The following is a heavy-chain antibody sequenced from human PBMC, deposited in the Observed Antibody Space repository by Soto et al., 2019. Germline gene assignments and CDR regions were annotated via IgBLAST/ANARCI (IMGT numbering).Heavy chain of an antibody. CDR2: IGTAGDT. Sequence: EVQLVESGGGLVQPGGSLRLSCAASGFTFSSYDMHWVRQATGKGLEWVSAIGTAGDTYYPGSVKGRFTIARENAKNALYLQMSSLRAGDTAVYYCARAGGARSSGAFDIWGQGTMVTVSS. J-gene: IGHJ3*02. D-gene: IGHD6-19*01. V-gene: IGHV3-13*01. CDR1: GFTFSSYD. CDR3: ARAGGARSSGAFDI.